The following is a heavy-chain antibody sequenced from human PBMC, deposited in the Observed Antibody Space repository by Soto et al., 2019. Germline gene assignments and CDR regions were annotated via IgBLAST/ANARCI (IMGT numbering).Heavy chain of an antibody. CDR2: ISYDGSNK. CDR1: GFTFSIYG. V-gene: IGHV3-30*18. CDR3: AKGGDGDYFFDY. D-gene: IGHD4-17*01. J-gene: IGHJ4*02. Sequence: GGSLRLSCAASGFTFSIYGMHWVRQAPGKGLEWVAVISYDGSNKYYADSVKGRFTISRDNSKNTLYLQMNSLRAEDTAVYYCAKGGDGDYFFDYWGQGTLVTVSS.